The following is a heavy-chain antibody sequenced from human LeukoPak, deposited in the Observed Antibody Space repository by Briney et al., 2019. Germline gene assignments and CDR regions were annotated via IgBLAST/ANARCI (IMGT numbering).Heavy chain of an antibody. D-gene: IGHD7-27*01. CDR1: GGSISGSGYY. J-gene: IGHJ4*02. Sequence: LETLSLTCTVSGGSISGSGYYWAWIRQPPEKGLEWIGSIYYSGTTYFNPSLKSRITISIDTSKNQFSLKLTSVTAADTAVYYCATGPPLGPGFWGQGTPVTVSS. V-gene: IGHV4-39*01. CDR3: ATGPPLGPGF. CDR2: IYYSGTT.